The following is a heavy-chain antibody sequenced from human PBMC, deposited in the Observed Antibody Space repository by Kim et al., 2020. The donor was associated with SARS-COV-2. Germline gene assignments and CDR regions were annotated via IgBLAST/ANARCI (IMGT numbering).Heavy chain of an antibody. CDR3: ARDLVRGVMG. CDR2: ST. D-gene: IGHD3-10*01. J-gene: IGHJ4*02. Sequence: STYYAASVKGRFTSSRHNSKNTLYLQMNSLRAEDTAVYYCARDLVRGVMGWGQGTLVTVSS. V-gene: IGHV3-53*04.